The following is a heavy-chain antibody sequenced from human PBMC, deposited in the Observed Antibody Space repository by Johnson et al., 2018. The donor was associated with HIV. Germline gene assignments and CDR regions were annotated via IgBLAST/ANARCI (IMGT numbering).Heavy chain of an antibody. V-gene: IGHV3-15*01. D-gene: IGHD2-15*01. Sequence: VQLVESGGGVVQPGGSLRLSCAASGFTFSNAWMNWVRQAPGKGLEWVGRIKSKSDGGTADYAAPVKGRFTISRDDSEKILYLQMSSLKTEDTAVYYCTTADIVGTFDIWGQGTMVTVS. CDR3: TTADIVGTFDI. CDR2: IKSKSDGGTA. CDR1: GFTFSNAW. J-gene: IGHJ3*02.